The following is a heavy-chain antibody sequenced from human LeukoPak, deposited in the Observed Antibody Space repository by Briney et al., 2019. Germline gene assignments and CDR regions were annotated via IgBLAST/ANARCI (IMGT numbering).Heavy chain of an antibody. CDR1: GGTFSSYA. J-gene: IGHJ6*03. CDR3: ARNIPGTGSSSWYGGYYYYYMDV. D-gene: IGHD6-13*01. CDR2: IIPIFGTA. V-gene: IGHV1-69*13. Sequence: SVKVSCKASGGTFSSYAISWVRQAPGQGLEWMGGIIPIFGTANYAQKFQGRVTITADESTSTAYMEPSSLRSEDTAVYYCARNIPGTGSSSWYGGYYYYYMDVWGKGTTVTISS.